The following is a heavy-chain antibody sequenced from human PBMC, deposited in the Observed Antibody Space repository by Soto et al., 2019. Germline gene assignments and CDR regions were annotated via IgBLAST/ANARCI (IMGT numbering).Heavy chain of an antibody. Sequence: QITLKVSGTTLVKPTQTLTLTCTFSWFSLSTCGVGVGWIRQPPGKALEWLALIYWDDDQLYSPSLKSRLTITKDNSKYQVVLTITNTDPMDTATYYCAHWRQLWLENRIDYWGQGTLVTVSS. J-gene: IGHJ4*02. V-gene: IGHV2-5*02. D-gene: IGHD5-18*01. CDR2: IYWDDDQ. CDR1: WFSLSTCGVG. CDR3: AHWRQLWLENRIDY.